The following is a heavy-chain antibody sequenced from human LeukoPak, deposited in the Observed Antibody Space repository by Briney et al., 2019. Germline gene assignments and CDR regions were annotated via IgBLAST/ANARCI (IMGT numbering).Heavy chain of an antibody. CDR1: GFTFSNYA. Sequence: GGSLTLSCAASGFTFSNYAMHRVRQAPGKGLEYVSAISSNGGSTYYADSVKGRFTISRDNSKNTLCLQMGSLRAEDMAVYYCARESTVTHSFDYWGQGTLVTVSS. CDR3: ARESTVTHSFDY. J-gene: IGHJ4*02. CDR2: ISSNGGST. V-gene: IGHV3-64*02. D-gene: IGHD4-17*01.